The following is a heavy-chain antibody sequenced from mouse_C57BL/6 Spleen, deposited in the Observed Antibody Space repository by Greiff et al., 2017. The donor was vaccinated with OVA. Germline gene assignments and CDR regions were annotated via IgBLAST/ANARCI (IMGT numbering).Heavy chain of an antibody. V-gene: IGHV2-2*01. CDR3: ARGELRFDY. J-gene: IGHJ2*01. D-gene: IGHD1-1*01. CDR2: IWRGGST. CDR1: GFSFTSYG. Sequence: QVQLQQSGPGLVLPSPSLSITCTVSGFSFTSYGVHWVRQSPGKGLEWLGVIWRGGSTAYNAAFISSLSISKDNSKSQGFSEMNSRQAEDTAIYYCARGELRFDYWGQGTTLTVSS.